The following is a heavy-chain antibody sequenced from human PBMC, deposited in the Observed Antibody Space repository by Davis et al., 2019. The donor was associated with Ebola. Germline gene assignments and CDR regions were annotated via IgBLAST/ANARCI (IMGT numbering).Heavy chain of an antibody. D-gene: IGHD6-19*01. J-gene: IGHJ4*02. CDR2: INSNSGGT. V-gene: IGHV1-2*02. CDR3: ARGIAVAGTGVEFDY. CDR1: GFTFTSSA. Sequence: ASVKVSCKASGFTFTSSAVHWVRQASGQGLEWMGWINSNSGGTNYAQKFQGRVTMTRDTSISTAYMELSSLRSDDTAVYSCARGIAVAGTGVEFDYWGQGTLVTVSS.